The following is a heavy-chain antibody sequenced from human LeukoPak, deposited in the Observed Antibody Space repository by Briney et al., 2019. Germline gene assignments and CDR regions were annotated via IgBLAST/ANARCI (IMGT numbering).Heavy chain of an antibody. D-gene: IGHD3-22*01. CDR1: GFTFSSYS. Sequence: GGSLRLSCAASGFTFSSYSMNWVRQAPGKGLEWVSYISSSSSTIYYADSVKGRFTISRDNAKNSLYLQMNSLRAEDTAVYYCASQKSPEYYYDSSGFFDGWGQGTLVTVSS. V-gene: IGHV3-48*04. CDR3: ASQKSPEYYYDSSGFFDG. CDR2: ISSSSSTI. J-gene: IGHJ5*02.